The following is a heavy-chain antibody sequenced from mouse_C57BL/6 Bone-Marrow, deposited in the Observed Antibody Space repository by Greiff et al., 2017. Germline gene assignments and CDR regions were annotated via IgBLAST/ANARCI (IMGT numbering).Heavy chain of an antibody. J-gene: IGHJ2*01. D-gene: IGHD1-1*01. V-gene: IGHV5-6*02. CDR1: GFTFSSYG. CDR2: ISSGGSYT. Sequence: DVKLVESGGDLVKPGGSLKLSCAASGFTFSSYGMPWVRQTPDKRLEWVATISSGGSYTYYPDNVKGRFTISRDNAKNTLYLQMSSLKSEDSAMYYCARHYLFDYWGQGTTLTVSS. CDR3: ARHYLFDY.